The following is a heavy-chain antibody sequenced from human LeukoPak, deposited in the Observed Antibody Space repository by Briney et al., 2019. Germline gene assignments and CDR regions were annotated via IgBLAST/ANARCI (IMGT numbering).Heavy chain of an antibody. CDR3: ARGGAHYWNPRY. Sequence: SGGSLRLSCVASGFSVSSIYMSWVRQAPGKGLEWVSLLYTDGSTYYANSVEGRFTISRDDSKNTIYLHMNGLRAEDTAIYYCARGGAHYWNPRYWGQGTLVTVSS. D-gene: IGHD1-1*01. J-gene: IGHJ4*02. V-gene: IGHV3-53*01. CDR1: GFSVSSIY. CDR2: LYTDGST.